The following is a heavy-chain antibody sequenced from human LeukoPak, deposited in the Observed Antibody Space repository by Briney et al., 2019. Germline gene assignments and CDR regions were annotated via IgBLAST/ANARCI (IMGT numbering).Heavy chain of an antibody. CDR3: ARSRGLSGFDY. CDR2: ISSNGGST. J-gene: IGHJ4*02. Sequence: GGSLRLSCAASGFTFSGFAMHWVRQAPGKGLEYVSAISSNGGSTYYANSVKGRFTISRDNSKNTLYLQMGSLRAEDMAVYYCARSRGLSGFDYWGQGTLVTVSS. CDR1: GFTFSGFA. D-gene: IGHD3/OR15-3a*01. V-gene: IGHV3-64*01.